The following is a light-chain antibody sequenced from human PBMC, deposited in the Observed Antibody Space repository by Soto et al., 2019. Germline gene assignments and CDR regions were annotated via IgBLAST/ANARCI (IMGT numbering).Light chain of an antibody. V-gene: IGLV2-14*01. J-gene: IGLJ1*01. CDR1: RSDVGGYNY. CDR2: EVS. Sequence: QSALTEPASVSGSPGKSNTIACTGTRSDVGGYNYVSWYQQHPGTAPKLMIYEVSNGPSGVSNRFSGSKSGNTVSLTISGLQAEHEADYYCRSYTCSGTPYVVCTGTKFTVL. CDR3: RSYTCSGTPYV.